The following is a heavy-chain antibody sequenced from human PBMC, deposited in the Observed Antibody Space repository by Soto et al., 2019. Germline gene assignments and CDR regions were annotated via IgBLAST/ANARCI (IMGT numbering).Heavy chain of an antibody. Sequence: ASVMVSCKASGYTFSGYNIHWVRQAPGQGLEWMGLINPHSGGTNYAQKFQGRVTLTRETSISAVYMELSSLRSDDTAVYYCARDLLQFWYDALDIWG. CDR3: ARDLLQFWYDALDI. CDR2: INPHSGGT. V-gene: IGHV1-2*02. D-gene: IGHD4-4*01. CDR1: GYTFSGYN. J-gene: IGHJ3*02.